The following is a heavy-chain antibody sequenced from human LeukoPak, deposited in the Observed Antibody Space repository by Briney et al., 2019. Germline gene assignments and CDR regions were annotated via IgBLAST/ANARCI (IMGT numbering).Heavy chain of an antibody. CDR2: IYSGGST. V-gene: IGHV3-53*01. J-gene: IGHJ4*02. Sequence: GGSLRLSCAASGFTVSSNYMSWVRQAPGKGLEWVSVIYSGGSTYYADSVKGRFTISRDNSKNTLYLQMNSLRAEDTAVYYCARVRAPSWAAGTTHKTNSKAGSGEFDYWGQGTLVTVSS. CDR1: GFTVSSNY. D-gene: IGHD6-13*01. CDR3: ARVRAPSWAAGTTHKTNSKAGSGEFDY.